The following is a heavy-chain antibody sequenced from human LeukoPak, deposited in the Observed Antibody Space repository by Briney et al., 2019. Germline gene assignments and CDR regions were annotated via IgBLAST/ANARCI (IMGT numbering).Heavy chain of an antibody. Sequence: GGSLRLSCTASGFTFGDYAMSWVRQAPGKGLEWVSAISGSGGSTYYADSVKGRFTISRDNSKNTLYLQMNSLRAEDTAVYYCAKDQNTMVRGVIDYWGQGTLVTVSS. D-gene: IGHD3-10*01. CDR1: GFTFGDYA. CDR2: ISGSGGST. J-gene: IGHJ4*02. V-gene: IGHV3-23*01. CDR3: AKDQNTMVRGVIDY.